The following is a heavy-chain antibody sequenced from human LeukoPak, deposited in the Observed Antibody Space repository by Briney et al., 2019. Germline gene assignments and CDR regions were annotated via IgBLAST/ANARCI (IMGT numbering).Heavy chain of an antibody. V-gene: IGHV4-59*08. CDR1: GDSLSSHY. CDR3: ARNVGWYSHDS. D-gene: IGHD6-19*01. CDR2: IYGSGST. Sequence: SETLSLTCTVSGDSLSSHYWSWIRQPPGKGLEWIGYIYGSGSTHYDPSLRSRVTISEDTSKNQFSLRLTSVTAADTAVYYCARNVGWYSHDSWGQGTLVTVSS. J-gene: IGHJ4*02.